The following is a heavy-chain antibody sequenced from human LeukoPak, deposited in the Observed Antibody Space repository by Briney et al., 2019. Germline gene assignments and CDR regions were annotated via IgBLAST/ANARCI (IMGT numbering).Heavy chain of an antibody. CDR2: ITDSGNTI. V-gene: IGHV3-11*01. CDR1: GFTFRDYN. Sequence: GGSLRLSCAASGFTFRDYNMNWVRQAPGKGLEWVSYITDSGNTIHYADSVKGRFTISRDNAKNSLYLQMNSLRAEDTAVYYCARSIGLTGGGVDVWGQGTTVTVSS. CDR3: ARSIGLTGGGVDV. D-gene: IGHD3-9*01. J-gene: IGHJ6*02.